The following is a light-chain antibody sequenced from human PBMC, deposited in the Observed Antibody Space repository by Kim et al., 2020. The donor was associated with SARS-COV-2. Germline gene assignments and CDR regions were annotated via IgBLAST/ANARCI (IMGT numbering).Light chain of an antibody. CDR1: RPISNF. Sequence: FGDKCTHTHQSSRPISNFLAWYQQKPGKVPEHLIYDAYVLQSGVPSRFSGRGSETDYTLTISSLQPEDVATYYCQACHSAPWTFGQRTKVDIK. CDR2: DAY. J-gene: IGKJ1*01. CDR3: QACHSAPWT. V-gene: IGKV1-27*01.